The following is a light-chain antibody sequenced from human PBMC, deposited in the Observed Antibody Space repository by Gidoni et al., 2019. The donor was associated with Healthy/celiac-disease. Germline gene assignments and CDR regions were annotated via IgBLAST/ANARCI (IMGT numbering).Light chain of an antibody. CDR1: QSISSW. CDR2: KAS. Sequence: DIQMTKSPSTLSASVGDRVTITCRASQSISSWLAWYQQKPGKAPKLLIYKASSLESGVPSRFSGSGSGTEFTLTISSLQPDDFATSYCHQYNRYSWTFGQGTKVEIK. J-gene: IGKJ1*01. V-gene: IGKV1-5*03. CDR3: HQYNRYSWT.